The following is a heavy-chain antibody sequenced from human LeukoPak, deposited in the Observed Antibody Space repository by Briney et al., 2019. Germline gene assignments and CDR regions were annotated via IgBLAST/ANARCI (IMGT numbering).Heavy chain of an antibody. V-gene: IGHV3-21*01. CDR3: AREFEYSSSSLRGPYYYYGMDV. D-gene: IGHD6-6*01. CDR1: GFTFSSYS. CDR2: ISSSSSYI. J-gene: IGHJ6*02. Sequence: GGSLRLSCAASGFTFSSYSMNWVRQAPGKGLEWVSSISSSSSYIYYADSVKGRFTISRDNAKNSLYLQMNSLRAEDTAVYYCAREFEYSSSSLRGPYYYYGMDVWGQGTTVTVSS.